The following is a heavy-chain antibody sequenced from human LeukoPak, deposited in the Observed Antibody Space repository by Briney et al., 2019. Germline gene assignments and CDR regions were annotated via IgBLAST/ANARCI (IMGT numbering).Heavy chain of an antibody. CDR1: GGTFSSYA. CDR3: ARGPCSGGSCYFDY. J-gene: IGHJ4*02. D-gene: IGHD2-15*01. CDR2: IIPIFGTA. Sequence: GASVKVSCKAPGGTFSSYAISWVRQAPGQGLEWMGGIIPIFGTANYAQKFQGRVTITADESTSTAYMELSSLRSEDTAVYYCARGPCSGGSCYFDYWGQGTLVTVSS. V-gene: IGHV1-69*13.